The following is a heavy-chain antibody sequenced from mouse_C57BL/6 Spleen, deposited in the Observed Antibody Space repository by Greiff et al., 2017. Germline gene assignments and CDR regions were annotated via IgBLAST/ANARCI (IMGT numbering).Heavy chain of an antibody. CDR3: ARSLITTVDWYFDV. J-gene: IGHJ1*03. D-gene: IGHD1-1*01. CDR2: IWTGGGT. CDR1: GFSLTSYA. Sequence: QVQLKESGPGLVAPSQSLSITYTVSGFSLTSYAISWVRQPPGKGLEWLGVIWTGGGTNYNSALKSKLSISKDNPKSQVFLKMNSLQTDDTARYYCARSLITTVDWYFDVWGTGTTVTVSS. V-gene: IGHV2-9-1*01.